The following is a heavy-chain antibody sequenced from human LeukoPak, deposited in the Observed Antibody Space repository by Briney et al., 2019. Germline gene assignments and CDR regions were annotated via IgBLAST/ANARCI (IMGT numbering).Heavy chain of an antibody. D-gene: IGHD3-10*01. J-gene: IGHJ5*02. V-gene: IGHV4-59*01. CDR2: IYYSGST. Sequence: SQTLSLTCTVSGGSISSYYWSWIRQPPGKGLEWIGYIYYSGSTNYNPSLKSRVTISVDTSKNQFSLKLSSVTAADTAVHYCARGGRYGSGSWGSIDPWGQGTLVTVSS. CDR3: ARGGRYGSGSWGSIDP. CDR1: GGSISSYY.